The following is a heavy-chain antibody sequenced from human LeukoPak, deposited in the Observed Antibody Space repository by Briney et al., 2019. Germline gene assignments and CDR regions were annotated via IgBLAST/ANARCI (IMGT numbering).Heavy chain of an antibody. CDR2: INPSGGST. D-gene: IGHD6-13*01. J-gene: IGHJ4*02. V-gene: IGHV1-46*01. CDR3: ARSIIAADFDY. Sequence: ASVKVSCKASGYSFTSYYMHWVRHAPGQGLEWMGIINPSGGSTSYAQKFQGRVTMTRDTSTSTVYMELSSLRSEDTAVYYCARSIIAADFDYWGQGTLVTVSS. CDR1: GYSFTSYY.